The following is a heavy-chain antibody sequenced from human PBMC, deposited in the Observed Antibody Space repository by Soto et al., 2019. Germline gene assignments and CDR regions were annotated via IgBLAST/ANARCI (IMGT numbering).Heavy chain of an antibody. J-gene: IGHJ4*02. D-gene: IGHD2-15*01. CDR1: GASITSGSYY. V-gene: IGHV4-31*03. CDR2: IYYSGTT. Sequence: SETLSLTCTVSGASITSGSYYWSWIRQHPGKGLEYIGYIYYSGTTDYNPSLKSRVSISVDTSKNQFSLKMNPVSASDTAVYYCARWGDCSGGSCYLGFDFWGQGIMVTVSS. CDR3: ARWGDCSGGSCYLGFDF.